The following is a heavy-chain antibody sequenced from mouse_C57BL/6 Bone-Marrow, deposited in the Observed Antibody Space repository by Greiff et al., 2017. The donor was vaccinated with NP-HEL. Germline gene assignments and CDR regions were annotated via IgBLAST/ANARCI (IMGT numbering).Heavy chain of an antibody. CDR1: GFTFSDYY. J-gene: IGHJ2*01. CDR2: INYDGSST. Sequence: EVQVVESEGGLVQPGSSMKLSCTASGFTFSDYYMAWVRQVPEKGLEWVANINYDGSSTYYLDSLKSRFIISRDNAKNILYLQMSSLKSEDTATYYCARGYYGSLFDYWGQGTTLTVSS. CDR3: ARGYYGSLFDY. D-gene: IGHD1-1*01. V-gene: IGHV5-16*01.